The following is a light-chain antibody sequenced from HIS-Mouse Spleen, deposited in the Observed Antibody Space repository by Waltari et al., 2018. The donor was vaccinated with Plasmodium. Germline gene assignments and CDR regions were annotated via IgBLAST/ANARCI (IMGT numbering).Light chain of an antibody. CDR1: QSVSSN. V-gene: IGKV3-15*01. Sequence: EIVMTQSPATLSVSPGERATLSCRASQSVSSNLAWYQQKPGQAPRLLIYGASTRATGIQARFSGSGSGTDFTLTISSLQSEDFAVYYCQQYNNWSFTFGPGTKVDIK. J-gene: IGKJ3*01. CDR3: QQYNNWSFT. CDR2: GAS.